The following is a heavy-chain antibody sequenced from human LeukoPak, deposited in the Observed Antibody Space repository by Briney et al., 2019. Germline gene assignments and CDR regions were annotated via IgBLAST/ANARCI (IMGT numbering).Heavy chain of an antibody. J-gene: IGHJ5*02. V-gene: IGHV1-18*01. CDR3: ARDSGLVVVPAAIEPDEFYWFDP. Sequence: GASVKVSCKASGYTFTSYGISWVRQAPGQGLEWMGWISAYNGNTNYAQKLQGRVTMTRDTSTSTVYMELSSLRSEDTAVYYCARDSGLVVVPAAIEPDEFYWFDPWGQGTLVTVSS. CDR2: ISAYNGNT. D-gene: IGHD2-2*01. CDR1: GYTFTSYG.